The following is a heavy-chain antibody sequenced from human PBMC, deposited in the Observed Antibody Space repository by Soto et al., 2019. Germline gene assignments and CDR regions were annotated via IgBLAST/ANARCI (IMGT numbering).Heavy chain of an antibody. CDR1: GFTFSSYS. J-gene: IGHJ4*02. D-gene: IGHD4-17*01. CDR2: ISSSSSYI. Sequence: GGSLRLFCAASGFTFSSYSMNWVRQAPGKGLEWVSSISSSSSYIYYADSVKGRFTISRDNAKNSLYLQMNSLRAEDTAVYYCARDPVGDPEFYGDSYFDYWGQGTLVTVSS. V-gene: IGHV3-21*01. CDR3: ARDPVGDPEFYGDSYFDY.